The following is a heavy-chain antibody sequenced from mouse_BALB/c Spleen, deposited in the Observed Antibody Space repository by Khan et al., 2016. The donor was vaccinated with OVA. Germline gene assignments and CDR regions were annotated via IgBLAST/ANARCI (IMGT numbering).Heavy chain of an antibody. CDR1: GFSLTSYG. D-gene: IGHD1-3*01. Sequence: VELVESVPGLVAPSQSLSITCTVSGFSLTSYGVHWVRQPPGKGLAWLGVIWAGGSTNYNSALMSRLSISQDNSKSQDFLQMNSLQTDDTAMYYCARLEDIWGQGTTLTVSS. CDR2: IWAGGST. V-gene: IGHV2-9*02. CDR3: ARLEDI. J-gene: IGHJ2*01.